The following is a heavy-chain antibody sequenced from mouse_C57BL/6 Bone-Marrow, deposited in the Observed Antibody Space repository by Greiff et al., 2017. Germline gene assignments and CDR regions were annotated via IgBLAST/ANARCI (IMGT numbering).Heavy chain of an antibody. J-gene: IGHJ1*03. CDR3: ARGGLRRRDWYFDV. CDR1: GYAFTNYL. D-gene: IGHD2-2*01. V-gene: IGHV1-54*01. Sequence: QVQLKQSGAELVRPGTSVKVSCKASGYAFTNYLIEWVKQRPGQGLEWIGLINPGSGGTNYNEKFKGKATLTADKSSSTAYMQLSSLTSEDSAVYFCARGGLRRRDWYFDVWGTGTTVTVSS. CDR2: INPGSGGT.